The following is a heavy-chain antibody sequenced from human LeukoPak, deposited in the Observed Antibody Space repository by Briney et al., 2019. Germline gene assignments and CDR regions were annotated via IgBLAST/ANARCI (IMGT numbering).Heavy chain of an antibody. Sequence: SVKVSCKASGGTFSSYAISWVRQAPGQGLEWMGGIIPIFGTANYAQKFQGGVTITTDESTSTAYMELSSLRSEDTAVYYCARVEMATMGWFDPWGQGTLVTVSS. CDR3: ARVEMATMGWFDP. D-gene: IGHD5-24*01. CDR2: IIPIFGTA. V-gene: IGHV1-69*05. J-gene: IGHJ5*02. CDR1: GGTFSSYA.